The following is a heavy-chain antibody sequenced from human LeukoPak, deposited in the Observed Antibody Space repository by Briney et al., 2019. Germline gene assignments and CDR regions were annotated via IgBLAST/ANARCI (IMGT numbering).Heavy chain of an antibody. CDR2: IRYDGSNK. V-gene: IGHV3-30*02. Sequence: GGSMRLSCAASGFTFSSYGMHWVRQAPGKGLEWVAFIRYDGSNKYYADSVKGRFTISRDNSKNTLYLQMNSLRAEDTAVYYCAKDPMVRGVIGRYFDYWGQGTLVTVSS. D-gene: IGHD3-10*01. CDR1: GFTFSSYG. J-gene: IGHJ4*02. CDR3: AKDPMVRGVIGRYFDY.